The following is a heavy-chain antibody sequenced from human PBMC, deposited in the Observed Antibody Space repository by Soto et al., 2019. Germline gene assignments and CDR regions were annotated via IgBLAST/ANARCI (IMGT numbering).Heavy chain of an antibody. Sequence: GGSLRLSCAASGFTFDDYAMHWVRQAPGKGLEWVSGISWNSGSIGYADSVKGRFTISRDNAKNSLYLQMNSLRAEDTALYYCAKDSSGFTMGGFDIWGQGTMVTVSS. V-gene: IGHV3-9*01. CDR2: ISWNSGSI. CDR1: GFTFDDYA. J-gene: IGHJ3*02. CDR3: AKDSSGFTMGGFDI. D-gene: IGHD6-19*01.